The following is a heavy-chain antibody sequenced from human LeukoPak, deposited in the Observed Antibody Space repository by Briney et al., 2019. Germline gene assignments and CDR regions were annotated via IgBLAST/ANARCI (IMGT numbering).Heavy chain of an antibody. CDR2: ITGSGGST. Sequence: GSLRLSCAASGFTFSSYAMSWVRQAPGKGLEWVSAITGSGGSTYYADSVKGRFTISRDNSKNTLYLQMNSLRADDTAVYYCGLGASTYYFDYWGQGTLVTVSS. D-gene: IGHD4-17*01. CDR1: GFTFSSYA. CDR3: GLGASTYYFDY. J-gene: IGHJ4*02. V-gene: IGHV3-23*01.